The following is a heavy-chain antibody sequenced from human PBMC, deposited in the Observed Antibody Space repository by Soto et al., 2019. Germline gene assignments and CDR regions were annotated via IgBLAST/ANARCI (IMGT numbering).Heavy chain of an antibody. V-gene: IGHV1-2*04. CDR1: GYTFTGYY. CDR2: INPNSGGT. D-gene: IGHD3-10*01. J-gene: IGHJ5*02. CDR3: ARDRGGLWFDP. Sequence: GASVKVSCKASGYTFTGYYMHWVRQSPGQELEWMGWINPNSGGTNYAQKFQGWVTMTRDTSISTAYMELSRLRSDDTAVYYCARDRGGLWFDPWGQGTLVTVS.